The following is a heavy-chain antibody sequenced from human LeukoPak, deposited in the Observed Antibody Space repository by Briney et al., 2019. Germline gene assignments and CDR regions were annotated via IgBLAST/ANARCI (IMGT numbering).Heavy chain of an antibody. V-gene: IGHV5-51*01. CDR1: GYNFTNYW. CDR3: ASGDIVATNIDY. Sequence: GESLKISCKGSGYNFTNYWIGWVRHMPGKGLEWMGIIYPGDSDTRYNPSFEGQVIISADKSISTAYLQWSSLKASDTAMYYCASGDIVATNIDYWGQGTLVTVSS. D-gene: IGHD5-12*01. J-gene: IGHJ4*02. CDR2: IYPGDSDT.